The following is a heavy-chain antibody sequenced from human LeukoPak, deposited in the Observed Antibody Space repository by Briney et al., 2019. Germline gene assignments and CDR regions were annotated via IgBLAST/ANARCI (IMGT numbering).Heavy chain of an antibody. D-gene: IGHD6-19*01. CDR2: IDPSDSYT. J-gene: IGHJ6*02. CDR3: ASSIAVAYYYGMDV. CDR1: GYSFTSYW. V-gene: IGHV5-10-1*01. Sequence: KTGESLKISCKGSGYSFTSYWISWVRQMPGKGLEWMGRIDPSDSYTNYSPSFQGHVTISADKSISTAYLQWSSLKASDTAMYYCASSIAVAYYYGMDVWGQGTTVTVSS.